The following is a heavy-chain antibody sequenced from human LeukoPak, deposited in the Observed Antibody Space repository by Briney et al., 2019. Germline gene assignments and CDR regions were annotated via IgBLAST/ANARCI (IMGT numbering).Heavy chain of an antibody. J-gene: IGHJ4*02. CDR3: AKEITHYYDSSGYYGLDY. CDR1: GFTFSSYG. D-gene: IGHD3-22*01. Sequence: PGGSLRLSCAASGFTFSSYGMSWVRQAPGKGLEWVSAISGSGGSTYYADSVKGRFTISRDNSKNTLYLQMNSLRAEDTAVYYCAKEITHYYDSSGYYGLDYWGQGTLVTVSS. CDR2: ISGSGGST. V-gene: IGHV3-23*01.